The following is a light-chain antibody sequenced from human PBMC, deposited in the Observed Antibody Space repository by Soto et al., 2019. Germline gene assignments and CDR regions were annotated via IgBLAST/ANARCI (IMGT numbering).Light chain of an antibody. Sequence: DILLTQSPGTRSLSPGDRATLSCRASQSVSTSYLAWYQQKPGQAPRLLIYGASSRATGIPDRFSGSGSGTDFTLTISGLEPEDFAVYYCQQYGNSRGTFGQGTKVDIK. V-gene: IGKV3-20*01. CDR3: QQYGNSRGT. CDR2: GAS. CDR1: QSVSTSY. J-gene: IGKJ1*01.